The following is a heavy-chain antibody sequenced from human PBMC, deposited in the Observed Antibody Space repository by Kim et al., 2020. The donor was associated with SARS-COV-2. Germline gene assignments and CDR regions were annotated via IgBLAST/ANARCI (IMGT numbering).Heavy chain of an antibody. CDR2: IYHSGST. Sequence: SETLSLTCAVSGGSISSSNWWSWVRQPPGKGLEWIGEIYHSGSTNYNPSLKSRVTISVDKSKNQFSLKLSSVTAADTAVYYCARGGSGSYYTPYYYYGMDVWGQGTTVTVSS. V-gene: IGHV4-4*02. D-gene: IGHD3-10*01. CDR1: GGSISSSNW. J-gene: IGHJ6*02. CDR3: ARGGSGSYYTPYYYYGMDV.